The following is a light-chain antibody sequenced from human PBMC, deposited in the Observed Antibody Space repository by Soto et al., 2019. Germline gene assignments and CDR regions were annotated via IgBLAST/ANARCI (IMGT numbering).Light chain of an antibody. V-gene: IGLV3-1*01. CDR1: KLEDSY. CDR3: QAWVTNTEV. Sequence: SYELTQPPSLSVSPGQTASITCSGDKLEDSYVCWYQQTPGQSPVLLVYQDNRRPSGIPERFSGSISGNIATLTISGTQAMDEADYYCQAWVTNTEVFGGGTKLTVL. CDR2: QDN. J-gene: IGLJ2*01.